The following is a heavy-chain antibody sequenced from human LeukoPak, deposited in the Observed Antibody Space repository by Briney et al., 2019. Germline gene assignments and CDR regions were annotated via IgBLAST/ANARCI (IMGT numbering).Heavy chain of an antibody. V-gene: IGHV3-23*01. Sequence: PGGSLRLSCAASGFTFSNYAMTWVRQAPGKGLEWVSTISASGGSTFYADSVKGRFPISRDNAKNSLYLQMSSLRVDDTAVYYCAREGYDFWSGYFRGLDHWGQGTLVTVSS. J-gene: IGHJ4*02. D-gene: IGHD3-3*01. CDR2: ISASGGST. CDR3: AREGYDFWSGYFRGLDH. CDR1: GFTFSNYA.